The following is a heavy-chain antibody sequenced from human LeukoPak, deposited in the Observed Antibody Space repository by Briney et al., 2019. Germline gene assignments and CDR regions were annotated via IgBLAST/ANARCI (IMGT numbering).Heavy chain of an antibody. D-gene: IGHD6-13*01. J-gene: IGHJ6*03. CDR1: GYTFTSYG. CDR3: AVRGIAAAAPRYYYYYMDV. CDR2: ISAYTGNT. Sequence: ASVKVSCKASGYTFTSYGISWVRQAPGQGLEWMGWISAYTGNTNYAQKLQGRVTMTTDTSTSTAYMELRSLRSDDTAVYYYAVRGIAAAAPRYYYYYMDVWGKGTTVTVSS. V-gene: IGHV1-18*01.